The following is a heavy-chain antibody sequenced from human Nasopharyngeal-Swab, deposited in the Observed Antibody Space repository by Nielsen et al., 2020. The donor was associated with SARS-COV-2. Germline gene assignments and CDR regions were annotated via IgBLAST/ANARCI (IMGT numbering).Heavy chain of an antibody. D-gene: IGHD5-12*01. Sequence: ASVKVSCKASGYTLTTYDINWVRQATGQGLEWMGWMNPNSGNTGYAQKFQGRVTMTRNTSISTVYMELSSLRSEDTAVYYCARGLIVATIFHYYYYMDVWGKGTTVTVSS. CDR3: ARGLIVATIFHYYYYMDV. CDR2: MNPNSGNT. V-gene: IGHV1-8*01. CDR1: GYTLTTYD. J-gene: IGHJ6*03.